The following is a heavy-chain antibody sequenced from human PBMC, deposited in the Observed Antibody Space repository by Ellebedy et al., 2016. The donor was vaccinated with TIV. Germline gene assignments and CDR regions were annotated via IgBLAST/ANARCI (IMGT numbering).Heavy chain of an antibody. V-gene: IGHV3-7*01. CDR2: IKQDGSEK. CDR3: ARDPRPYLRYGHYDC. D-gene: IGHD3-9*01. CDR1: GFAFSSYW. J-gene: IGHJ4*02. Sequence: GESLKISCVASGFAFSSYWMTWVRQAPGKGLEWVANIKQDGSEKWYVDSVKGRFTISRDNAKNWVFLHMNNLRADDTAVYFCARDPRPYLRYGHYDCWGQGTLVTVSS.